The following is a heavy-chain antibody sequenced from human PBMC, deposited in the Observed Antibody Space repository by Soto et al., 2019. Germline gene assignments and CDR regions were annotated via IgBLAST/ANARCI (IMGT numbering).Heavy chain of an antibody. CDR2: ISYDGSEK. CDR3: AKDWGSSGWFNWFDP. D-gene: IGHD6-19*01. Sequence: QVQLVESGGGVVQPGGSLRLSCAASGFTVSITGMHWVRQAPGRGPEWVAMISYDGSEKYYADSVKGRFTVSRDNSKNTLYLQMDGLRADDTAVYYCAKDWGSSGWFNWFDPWGQGTQVAVSS. CDR1: GFTVSITG. J-gene: IGHJ5*02. V-gene: IGHV3-30*18.